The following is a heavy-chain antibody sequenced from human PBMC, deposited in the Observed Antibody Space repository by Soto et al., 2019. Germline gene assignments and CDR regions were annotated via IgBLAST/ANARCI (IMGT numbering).Heavy chain of an antibody. CDR2: ISGSGGST. V-gene: IGHV3-23*01. J-gene: IGHJ4*02. D-gene: IGHD2-2*01. CDR1: GFTFSSYA. Sequence: GGSLRLSCAASGFTFSSYAMSWVRQAPGKGLEWVSAISGSGGSTYYADSVKGRFTISRDNSKNTLYLQMNSLRAEDTAVYYCAKGPSSVVVPAAIYYWGQGTLVTVSS. CDR3: AKGPSSVVVPAAIYY.